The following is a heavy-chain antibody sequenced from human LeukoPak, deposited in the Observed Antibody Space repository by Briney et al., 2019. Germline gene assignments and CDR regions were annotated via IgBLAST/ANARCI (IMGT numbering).Heavy chain of an antibody. Sequence: SETLSLTCTVSGGSITSYYWNWIRQPPGKGLEWIGYIYYKGSTNYNPSLKSRVTISRDTSKNQVSLKLTSVTAADTAVYYCARGRAIFGVVTPSYYYFYMDVWGKGTTVTVSS. D-gene: IGHD3-3*01. CDR1: GGSITSYY. CDR2: IYYKGST. J-gene: IGHJ6*03. CDR3: ARGRAIFGVVTPSYYYFYMDV. V-gene: IGHV4-59*01.